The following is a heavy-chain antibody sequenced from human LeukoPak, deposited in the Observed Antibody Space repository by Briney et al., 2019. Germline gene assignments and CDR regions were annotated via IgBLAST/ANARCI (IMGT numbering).Heavy chain of an antibody. Sequence: GGSLRLSCAASGFTFSRIAMSWVRQAPGKGLEWVAVISYDGSNKYYADSVKGRFTISRDNSKNTLYLQMNSLRAEDTAVYFCARDARYYDILTGYPLFDYWGQGTLVTVSS. CDR2: ISYDGSNK. V-gene: IGHV3-30-3*01. CDR1: GFTFSRIA. J-gene: IGHJ4*02. D-gene: IGHD3-9*01. CDR3: ARDARYYDILTGYPLFDY.